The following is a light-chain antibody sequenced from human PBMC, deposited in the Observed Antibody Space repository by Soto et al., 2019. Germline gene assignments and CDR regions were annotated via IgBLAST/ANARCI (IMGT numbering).Light chain of an antibody. CDR3: DSYAGTNTVL. CDR2: EVS. CDR1: SSDVGGYNY. J-gene: IGLJ2*01. V-gene: IGLV2-11*01. Sequence: QSALTQPRSVSGSPGQSVTISCTGTSSDVGGYNYVSWYQQQPGKAPKLMIYEVSKRPSGAPDRFSGSKSGNTASLTISGLQTEDEADYYCDSYAGTNTVLFGGGTKLTVL.